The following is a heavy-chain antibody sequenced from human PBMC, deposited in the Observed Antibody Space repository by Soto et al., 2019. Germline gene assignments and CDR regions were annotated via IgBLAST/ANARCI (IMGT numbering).Heavy chain of an antibody. CDR2: IFDSGKA. CDR1: GGSISSYC. V-gene: IGHV4-59*08. CDR3: ARHRRTTVAKFYFDN. J-gene: IGHJ4*02. Sequence: QGKLQESAPGLGKPPETLSLPCAVSGGSISSYCWCWIGHPPGKGLARIAYIFDSGKANYNPSLKSRVTISVDTSKNQFSLKLTSVTAADTAVYYCARHRRTTVAKFYFDNWGQGALVTVSS. D-gene: IGHD4-4*01.